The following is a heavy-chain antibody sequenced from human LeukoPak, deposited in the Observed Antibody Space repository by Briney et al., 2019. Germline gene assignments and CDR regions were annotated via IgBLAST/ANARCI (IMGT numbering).Heavy chain of an antibody. J-gene: IGHJ4*01. CDR3: ARGSGTPTPFDY. D-gene: IGHD3-10*01. CDR2: IYPGDSDT. CDR1: GSSFTSYW. Sequence: PGESLKISCKGSGSSFTSYWIGWVRQLPEKGLEWMGIIYPGDSDTRYSPSFQGQVTISADKSITTAYLQWNSLKASDTAMYYCARGSGTPTPFDYWGHGTLVTVSA. V-gene: IGHV5-51*01.